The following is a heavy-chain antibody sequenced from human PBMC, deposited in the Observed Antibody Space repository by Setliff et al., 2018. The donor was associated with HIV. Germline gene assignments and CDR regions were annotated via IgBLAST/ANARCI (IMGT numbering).Heavy chain of an antibody. D-gene: IGHD5-18*01. CDR3: ARRWGIRGYSS. CDR1: GGSINSGGYY. Sequence: SETLSLTCTVSGGSINSGGYYWSWIRQHPGKGLEWIGYIYYSGSTYYNPSLKSRVTISVDTSKNQFSLKLSSVTAADTSVYYCARRWGIRGYSSWGQGTLVTVSS. CDR2: IYYSGST. V-gene: IGHV4-31*03. J-gene: IGHJ5*02.